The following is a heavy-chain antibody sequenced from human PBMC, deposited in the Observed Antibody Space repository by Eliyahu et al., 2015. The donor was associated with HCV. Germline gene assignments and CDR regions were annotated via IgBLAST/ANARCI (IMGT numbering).Heavy chain of an antibody. CDR2: INPSGGST. J-gene: IGHJ4*02. V-gene: IGHV1-46*04. Sequence: QVQLMQSGAEVKKPGASVXISCKASGYSFXSYIIHWVRXAPGRGFEWMGIINPSGGSTTYAQKLQDRVTMSSDTSTRAVYLELSSLISDDTAVYYCAREYDLGSQRAYRRIDYWGQGTLVTVSS. CDR1: GYSFXSYI. D-gene: IGHD3-10*01. CDR3: AREYDLGSQRAYRRIDY.